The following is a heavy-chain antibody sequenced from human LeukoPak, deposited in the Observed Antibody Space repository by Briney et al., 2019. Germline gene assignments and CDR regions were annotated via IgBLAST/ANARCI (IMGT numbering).Heavy chain of an antibody. CDR1: GGSISSYY. CDR3: ARDRSDQYGFDI. D-gene: IGHD2-2*01. J-gene: IGHJ3*02. CDR2: IYYSGST. Sequence: SETLSLTCTVSGGSISSYYWSWIRQPPGKGLEWIGYIYYSGSTNYNPSLKSRVTISVDTSKSQFSLKLWSVATADTAVYYCARDRSDQYGFDIWGQGTMVTVYS. V-gene: IGHV4-59*01.